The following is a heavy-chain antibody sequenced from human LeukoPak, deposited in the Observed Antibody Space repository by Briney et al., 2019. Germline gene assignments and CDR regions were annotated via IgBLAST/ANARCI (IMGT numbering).Heavy chain of an antibody. Sequence: GGSLRLSCAASGFTFSSYALSWVRQAPGKGLEWVSAISGSGGSTYYADSVKGRFTISRDNSKDTLYLQMNSLRAEDTAVYYCAKSGEPMDDYWGQGTLVTVSS. J-gene: IGHJ4*02. V-gene: IGHV3-23*01. D-gene: IGHD1-14*01. CDR2: ISGSGGST. CDR1: GFTFSSYA. CDR3: AKSGEPMDDY.